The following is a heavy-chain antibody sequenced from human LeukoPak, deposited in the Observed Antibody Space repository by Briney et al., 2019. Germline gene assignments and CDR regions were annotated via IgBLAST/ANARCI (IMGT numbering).Heavy chain of an antibody. V-gene: IGHV3-23*01. J-gene: IGHJ3*02. CDR1: GFTFSSHA. D-gene: IGHD2-2*01. Sequence: GGSLRLSCAASGFTFSSHAMNWVRQPPGKGLDWVSSIDKSGDGAFYADSVKGRFTISRDNSKNTLYLQMNSLRREDTAVYYCARRGGTSGWGAFDIWGQGTMVTVSS. CDR2: IDKSGDGA. CDR3: ARRGGTSGWGAFDI.